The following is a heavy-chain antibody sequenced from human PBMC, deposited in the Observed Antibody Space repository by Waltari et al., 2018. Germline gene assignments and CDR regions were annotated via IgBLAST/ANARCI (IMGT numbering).Heavy chain of an antibody. V-gene: IGHV3-23*01. J-gene: IGHJ4*02. D-gene: IGHD1-20*01. CDR2: ISGSGGSR. CDR1: GFTFSSYA. Sequence: EVQLLESGGGLVQPGGSLRLSCAASGFTFSSYAMSWVRQAPGKGLEWVPAISGSGGSRYYAESLKGRFTSSRDNSKNTLYLQMNSLRAEDTAVYYCAKTVTYNWNDAYFDYWGQGTLVTVSS. CDR3: AKTVTYNWNDAYFDY.